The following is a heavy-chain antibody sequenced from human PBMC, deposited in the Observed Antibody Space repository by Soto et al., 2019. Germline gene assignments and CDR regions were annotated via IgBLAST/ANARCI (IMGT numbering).Heavy chain of an antibody. J-gene: IGHJ5*02. Sequence: ASVKVSCKASGYTFTSYGISWVGQAPGQGLEWLGWISAYNGNTNYAQKLQGRVTMTTDTSTSTAYMELRSLRSDDTAVYYCARDLWVPKTSDPSGKAPLVTRYS. CDR1: GYTFTSYG. V-gene: IGHV1-18*04. CDR3: ARDLWVPKTSDP. CDR2: ISAYNGNT. D-gene: IGHD3-10*01.